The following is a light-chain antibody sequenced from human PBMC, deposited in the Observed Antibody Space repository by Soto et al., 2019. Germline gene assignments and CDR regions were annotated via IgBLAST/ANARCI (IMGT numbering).Light chain of an antibody. CDR3: CSYADRSIL. CDR1: SSDVGRSDV. CDR2: EVT. V-gene: IGLV2-23*02. Sequence: QSVLTQPASVSGSPGQSITISCTGTSSDVGRSDVVSWYQQHPGKAPKLMTYEVTKRPSGVSNRFSASKSGNTASLTISGLQAEDEADYYCCSYADRSILFGGGTQLTVL. J-gene: IGLJ2*01.